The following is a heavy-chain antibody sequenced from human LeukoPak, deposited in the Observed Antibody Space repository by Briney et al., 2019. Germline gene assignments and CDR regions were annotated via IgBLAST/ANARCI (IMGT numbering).Heavy chain of an antibody. D-gene: IGHD3-9*01. CDR2: IYHSGST. CDR3: ARDHPRYFDWSSRLNYFDY. J-gene: IGHJ4*02. V-gene: IGHV4-38-2*02. CDR1: GYSISSGYY. Sequence: PSETLSLTCTVSGYSISSGYYWGWIRQPPGKGLEWIGSIYHSGSTYYNPSLKSRVTISVDTSKNQFSLKLSSVTAADTAVYYCARDHPRYFDWSSRLNYFDYWGQGTLVTVSS.